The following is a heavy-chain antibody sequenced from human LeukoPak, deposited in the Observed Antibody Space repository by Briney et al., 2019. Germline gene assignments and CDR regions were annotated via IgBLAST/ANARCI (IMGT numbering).Heavy chain of an antibody. D-gene: IGHD3-10*01. J-gene: IGHJ4*02. Sequence: SETLSLTCAVYGGSFSGYYWSWIRQPPGKGLEWIGEINHSGSTNYNPFLKSRVTISVDTSKNQLSLKLTPVTAADTAVYYCARDWFGTSGYWGQGTLVTVSS. CDR1: GGSFSGYY. CDR3: ARDWFGTSGY. CDR2: INHSGST. V-gene: IGHV4-34*01.